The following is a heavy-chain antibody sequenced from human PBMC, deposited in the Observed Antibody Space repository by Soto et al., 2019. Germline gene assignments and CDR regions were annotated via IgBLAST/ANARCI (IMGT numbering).Heavy chain of an antibody. D-gene: IGHD6-13*01. CDR2: ISHDGSNK. Sequence: PGGSLRLSCAASGFTFSSYAMHWVRRAPGKGLEWVALISHDGSNKYYADSVKGRFTISRDNSKNTLYLQMNSLRAEDTAVYYCARSQKLVLYSPFDYWGQGTLVNVSS. CDR3: ARSQKLVLYSPFDY. J-gene: IGHJ4*02. CDR1: GFTFSSYA. V-gene: IGHV3-30-3*01.